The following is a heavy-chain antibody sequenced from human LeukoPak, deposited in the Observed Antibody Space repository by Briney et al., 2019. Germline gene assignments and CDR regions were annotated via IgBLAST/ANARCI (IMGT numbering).Heavy chain of an antibody. Sequence: GGSLRLSCAASGFSFSSYAMSCVREAPGKGLEWVSAISGSGGSTYYADSVKGRFTISRDNSKNTLYLQMNSLRAEDTAVYYCAKTPPCYSSSWYFDYWGKGTLVTVSS. V-gene: IGHV3-23*01. CDR2: ISGSGGST. D-gene: IGHD6-13*01. CDR3: AKTPPCYSSSWYFDY. J-gene: IGHJ4*02. CDR1: GFSFSSYA.